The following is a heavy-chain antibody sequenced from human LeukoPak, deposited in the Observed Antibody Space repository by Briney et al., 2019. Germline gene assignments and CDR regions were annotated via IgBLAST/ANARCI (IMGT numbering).Heavy chain of an antibody. Sequence: PSETLSLTCTVSGYSISSGYYWGWIGQPPGKGLEWIGSIYHSGSTYYNPSLKSRFTISVDTSKNQFSLKLSSVTAADTAVYYCARANEWELFFFDYWGQGTLVTVSS. D-gene: IGHD1-26*01. CDR1: GYSISSGYY. J-gene: IGHJ4*02. CDR2: IYHSGST. V-gene: IGHV4-38-2*02. CDR3: ARANEWELFFFDY.